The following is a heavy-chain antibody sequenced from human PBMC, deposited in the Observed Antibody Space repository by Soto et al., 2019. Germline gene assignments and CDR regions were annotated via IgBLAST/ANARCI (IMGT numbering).Heavy chain of an antibody. J-gene: IGHJ4*02. V-gene: IGHV1-18*04. Sequence: QVQLVQSGAEVKKPGASVKVSCKASAYTFTTYGISWVRQAPGQGLECMGWISAYNGDTNYTQKLKGRVTMTTDTTASTAYMELRTLSSDDTAVYYGTACPCRSTTSNTAPHYWGQGTMVTVSS. CDR3: TACPCRSTTSNTAPHY. D-gene: IGHD2-2*02. CDR1: AYTFTTYG. CDR2: ISAYNGDT.